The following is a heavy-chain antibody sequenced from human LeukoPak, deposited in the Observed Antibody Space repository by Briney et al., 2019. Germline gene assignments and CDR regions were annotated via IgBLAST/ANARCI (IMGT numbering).Heavy chain of an antibody. CDR1: GGTFSSYA. Sequence: ASVKVSCKASGGTFSSYAISWVRQAPGQGLEWMGRIIPIFGIANYAQKFQGRVTITADKSTSTAYMELSSLRSEVTAVYYCARDHYDSSGWYWGQGTLVTVSS. V-gene: IGHV1-69*04. J-gene: IGHJ4*02. D-gene: IGHD3-22*01. CDR3: ARDHYDSSGWY. CDR2: IIPIFGIA.